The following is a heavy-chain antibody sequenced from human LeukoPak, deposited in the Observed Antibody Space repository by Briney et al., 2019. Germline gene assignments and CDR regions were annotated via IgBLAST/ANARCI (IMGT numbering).Heavy chain of an antibody. Sequence: SETLSLTCTVSGGSISSYYWSWIRQPPGKGLEWIGYIYYSGSTNYNPSLKSRVTISVDTSKNQFSLKLTSVTAADTAVYYCARVPYSTRLYYMDVWGKGTTVTVSS. D-gene: IGHD6-13*01. CDR2: IYYSGST. CDR3: ARVPYSTRLYYMDV. J-gene: IGHJ6*03. CDR1: GGSISSYY. V-gene: IGHV4-59*12.